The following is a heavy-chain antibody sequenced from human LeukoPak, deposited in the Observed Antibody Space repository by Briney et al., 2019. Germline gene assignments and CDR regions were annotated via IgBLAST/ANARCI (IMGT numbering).Heavy chain of an antibody. CDR2: IYYSGST. CDR1: GGSISSYY. Sequence: SETLSLICTVSGGSISSYYWSWIRQPPGKGLEWIGYIYYSGSTNYNPSLKSRVTISVDTSKNQFSLKLSSVTAADTAVYYCARFDGSGSFPYFDYWGQGTLVTVSS. D-gene: IGHD3-10*01. J-gene: IGHJ4*02. V-gene: IGHV4-59*01. CDR3: ARFDGSGSFPYFDY.